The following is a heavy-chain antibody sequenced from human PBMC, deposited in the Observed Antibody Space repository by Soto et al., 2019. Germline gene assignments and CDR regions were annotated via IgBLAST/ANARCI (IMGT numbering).Heavy chain of an antibody. CDR2: IYYSGST. J-gene: IGHJ4*02. CDR3: ASPNVDTAMVISY. V-gene: IGHV4-31*03. D-gene: IGHD5-18*01. CDR1: GGSISSGGYY. Sequence: SETLSLTCTVSGGSISSGGYYWSLIRQHPGKGLEWIGYIYYSGSTYYNPSLKSRVTISVDTSKNQFSLKLSSVTAADTAVYYCASPNVDTAMVISYWGQGTLVTVSS.